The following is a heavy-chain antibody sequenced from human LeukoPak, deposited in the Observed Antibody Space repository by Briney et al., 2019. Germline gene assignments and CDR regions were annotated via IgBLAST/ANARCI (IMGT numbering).Heavy chain of an antibody. CDR3: ARETPRRGETRDGYR. D-gene: IGHD5-24*01. CDR2: IEEDGSET. J-gene: IGHJ4*02. CDR1: GFIFKKYR. V-gene: IGHV3-7*01. Sequence: GGSLRLSCVASGFIFKKYRMNWVRQVPGKGLECLANIEEDGSETYYADSVKGRFTISRDNPKNLLFLQINSLRVEDTAVYYCARETPRRGETRDGYRWGQGTVVTVSS.